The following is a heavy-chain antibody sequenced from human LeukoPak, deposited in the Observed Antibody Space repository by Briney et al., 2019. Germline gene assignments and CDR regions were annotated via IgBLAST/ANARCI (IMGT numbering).Heavy chain of an antibody. CDR2: ISGSGGST. Sequence: GGSLRLSCAASGFTFSSYGMIWVRQAPGKGLEWVSGISGSGGSTYLADSVKGRFTIARDNSKNTLYLQMNSLRADDTAVYYCAKDRPTVYSSSWLHFLDSWGQGTLVTVSS. CDR1: GFTFSSYG. D-gene: IGHD6-13*01. V-gene: IGHV3-23*01. J-gene: IGHJ4*02. CDR3: AKDRPTVYSSSWLHFLDS.